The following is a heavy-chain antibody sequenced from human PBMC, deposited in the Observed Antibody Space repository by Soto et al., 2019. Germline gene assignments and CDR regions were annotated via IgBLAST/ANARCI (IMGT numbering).Heavy chain of an antibody. CDR3: ARDPAGRQQLVLRHNWFDP. Sequence: GGSLRLSCADSAFTFSDYYMSWIRQAPGEVLEWVSYISSSSSYTNYADCVKGEFTISRDNAKTSLYPQMNSLSAEDEAVTYCARDPAGRQQLVLRHNWFDPWGQGTLVTVSS. CDR1: AFTFSDYY. D-gene: IGHD6-13*01. CDR2: ISSSSSYT. J-gene: IGHJ5*02. V-gene: IGHV3-11*06.